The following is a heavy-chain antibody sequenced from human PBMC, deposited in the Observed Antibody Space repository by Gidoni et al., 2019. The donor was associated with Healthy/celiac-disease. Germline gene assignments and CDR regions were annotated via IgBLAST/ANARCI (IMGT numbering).Heavy chain of an antibody. CDR3: AREGDGTAMVSGIDY. Sequence: QVQLVESGGGVVQPGRSLRLSCAASGFTFSSYGMHWVRQAPGKGLEWVAVIWYDGSNKYYADSVKGRFTISRDNSKNTLYLQMNSLRAEDTAVYYCAREGDGTAMVSGIDYWGQGTLVTVSS. D-gene: IGHD5-18*01. CDR2: IWYDGSNK. V-gene: IGHV3-33*08. CDR1: GFTFSSYG. J-gene: IGHJ4*02.